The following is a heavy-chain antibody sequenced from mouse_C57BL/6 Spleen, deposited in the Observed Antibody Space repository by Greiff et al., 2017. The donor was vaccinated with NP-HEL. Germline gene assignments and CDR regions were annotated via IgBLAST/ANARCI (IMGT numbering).Heavy chain of an antibody. CDR1: GFSLTSYG. CDR3: ARRGLGPWFAY. D-gene: IGHD4-1*01. V-gene: IGHV2-2*01. CDR2: IWSGGST. J-gene: IGHJ3*01. Sequence: VKLMESGPGLVQPSQCLSITCTVSGFSLTSYGVHWVRQSPGKGLEWLGVIWSGGSTDYNAAFISRLSISKDNSKSQVFFKMNSLQADDTAIYYCARRGLGPWFAYWGQGTLVTVSA.